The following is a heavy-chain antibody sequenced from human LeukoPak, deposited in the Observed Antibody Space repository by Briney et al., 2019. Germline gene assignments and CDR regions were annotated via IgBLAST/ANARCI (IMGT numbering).Heavy chain of an antibody. CDR2: IYYSGST. CDR3: ARHRFGELLHFDL. CDR1: GGSISSSSYY. D-gene: IGHD3-10*01. V-gene: IGHV4-39*01. J-gene: IGHJ2*01. Sequence: SETLSLTCTVTGGSISSSSYYWGWIRQPPGRGLEWIGSIYYSGSTYYNPSLKSRVTISVDTSKNQFSLKLGSVTAADTAVYYCARHRFGELLHFDLWGRGTLVTVSS.